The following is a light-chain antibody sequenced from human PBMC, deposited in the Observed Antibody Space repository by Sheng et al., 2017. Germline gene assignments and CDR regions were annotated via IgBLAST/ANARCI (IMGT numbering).Light chain of an antibody. CDR2: EDN. CDR1: RLGDKY. Sequence: SYELTQPPSLSVSPGQTATITCSGHRLGDKYTSWYQQKPGQSPMLVIHEDNKRPSGIPERFSGFSSGNTATLTISGTQAMDEANYYCQAWDNSIVVFGGGTKLTVL. V-gene: IGLV3-1*01. CDR3: QAWDNSIVV. J-gene: IGLJ3*02.